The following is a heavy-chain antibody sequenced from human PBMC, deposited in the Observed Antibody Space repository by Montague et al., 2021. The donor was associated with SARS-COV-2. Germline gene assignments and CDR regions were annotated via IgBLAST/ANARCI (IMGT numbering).Heavy chain of an antibody. D-gene: IGHD3-3*01. V-gene: IGHV3-11*01. CDR2: ISSGGLSI. J-gene: IGHJ4*02. CDR1: GFSFSDYY. Sequence: SLRLSCAASGFSFSDYYMTWIRQAPGKGLEWVSYISSGGLSIYYSDSVKGRFTISRDNANKTLFLQMNSLRAEDTAVYYCARRGKAITVPYLDYWGQGTPVAVSS. CDR3: ARRGKAITVPYLDY.